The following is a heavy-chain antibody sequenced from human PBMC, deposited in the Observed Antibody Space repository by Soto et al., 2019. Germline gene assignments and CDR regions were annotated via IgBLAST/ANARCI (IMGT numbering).Heavy chain of an antibody. D-gene: IGHD2-15*01. CDR3: TRDPSLGDCSGGSGESHYYYFMDG. V-gene: IGHV3-15*01. Sequence: GGSLRLSCAASGFTFSNAWMSWVRQAPGKGLEWVGRIKSKTDGGTTDYAAPVKGRFTISRDDSKNTLYLQMNSLKTEDTAVYYCTRDPSLGDCSGGSGESHYYYFMDGWGKRTTVTVSS. CDR1: GFTFSNAW. CDR2: IKSKTDGGTT. J-gene: IGHJ6*03.